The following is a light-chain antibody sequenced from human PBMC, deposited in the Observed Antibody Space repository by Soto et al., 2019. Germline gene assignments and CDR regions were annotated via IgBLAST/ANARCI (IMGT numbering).Light chain of an antibody. CDR3: QQYSSYWT. CDR1: QTILTY. J-gene: IGKJ1*01. Sequence: DIQMTQSPSSLSASVGDTVTITCRASQTILTYLNWYQQKPGKAPKLLIYAASSLQSGVPSRFSGGGSATDFTLTISSLQPDDFATYYCQQYSSYWTFAQGTKVDIK. V-gene: IGKV1-39*01. CDR2: AAS.